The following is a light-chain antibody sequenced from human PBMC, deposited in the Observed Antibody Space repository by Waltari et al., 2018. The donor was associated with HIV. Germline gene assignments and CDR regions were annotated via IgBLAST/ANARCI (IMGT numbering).Light chain of an antibody. Sequence: DIQMTQSPSSVSASVGDRVIITCRASQDINTWLAWYQQKPRKAPKLLIYATVNLQNGVPSRFSGSGSGTEFTLSITNLQPDDFATYYCQQSKSFPYTFGQGTNVEIK. J-gene: IGKJ2*01. CDR3: QQSKSFPYT. CDR1: QDINTW. V-gene: IGKV1D-12*01. CDR2: ATV.